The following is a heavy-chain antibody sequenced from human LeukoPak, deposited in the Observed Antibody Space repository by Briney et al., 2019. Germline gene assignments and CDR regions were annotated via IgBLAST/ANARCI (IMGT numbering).Heavy chain of an antibody. CDR3: ARGRGPVRYCSGGSCYSIDY. CDR1: GGSFSGYY. Sequence: SETLSLTCAVYGGSFSGYYWSWIRQPPGKGLEWIGEINHSGSTNYNPSLKSRVTISVDTSKNQFSLKLSSVTAADTAVYYCARGRGPVRYCSGGSCYSIDYWGQGTLVTVSS. D-gene: IGHD2-15*01. V-gene: IGHV4-34*01. J-gene: IGHJ4*02. CDR2: INHSGST.